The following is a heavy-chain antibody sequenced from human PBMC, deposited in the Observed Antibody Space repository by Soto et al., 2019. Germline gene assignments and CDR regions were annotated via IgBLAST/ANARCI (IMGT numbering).Heavy chain of an antibody. CDR1: GFTFSSYT. V-gene: IGHV3-23*01. J-gene: IGHJ4*02. Sequence: EVQLLESGGGLVQPGGSLRLSCAASGFTFSSYTMSWVRQAPGKGLEWVSAISGSGGSTYYADSVKGRFTISRDNSKNTLYQQMNSLRAEDTAVDYCAKIYDFWSVKRIFHYWGQGTLVTVSS. CDR2: ISGSGGST. D-gene: IGHD3-3*01. CDR3: AKIYDFWSVKRIFHY.